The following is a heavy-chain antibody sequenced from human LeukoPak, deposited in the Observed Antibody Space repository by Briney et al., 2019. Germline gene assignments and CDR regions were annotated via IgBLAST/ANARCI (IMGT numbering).Heavy chain of an antibody. Sequence: ASVKVSCKASGYTFTGYYMHWVRQAPGQGLEWMGRINPNSGGTNYAQKFQGRVTMTRNTSISTAYMELSRLRSDDTAVYYCARVRWELRLFDYWGQGTLVTVSS. CDR1: GYTFTGYY. V-gene: IGHV1-2*06. CDR2: INPNSGGT. D-gene: IGHD1-26*01. CDR3: ARVRWELRLFDY. J-gene: IGHJ4*02.